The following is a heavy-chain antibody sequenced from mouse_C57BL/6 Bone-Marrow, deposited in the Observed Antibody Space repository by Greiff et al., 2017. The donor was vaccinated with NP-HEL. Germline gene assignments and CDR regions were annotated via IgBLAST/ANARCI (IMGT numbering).Heavy chain of an antibody. D-gene: IGHD2-4*01. V-gene: IGHV5-6*01. J-gene: IGHJ3*01. CDR2: ISSGGSYT. CDR1: GFTFSSYG. Sequence: EVHLVESGGDLVKPGGSLKLSCAASGFTFSSYGMSWVRQTPDKRLEWVATISSGGSYTYYPDSVQGRFTISRDHAKNTLYLQMSSLKSEDTAMYYCASPYDYDVAWFAYWGQGTLVTVSA. CDR3: ASPYDYDVAWFAY.